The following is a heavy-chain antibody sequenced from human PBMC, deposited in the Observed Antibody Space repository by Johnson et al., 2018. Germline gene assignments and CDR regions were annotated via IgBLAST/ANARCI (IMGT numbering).Heavy chain of an antibody. CDR1: GFTFSSYA. CDR3: ARVPQRFLGNQPTHTHEFYYYYCMDV. D-gene: IGHD3-3*01. V-gene: IGHV3-30*03. Sequence: VQLLESGGGVVQXGRSLRLXCAASGFTFSSYAMHWVRQAPGKGLEGVAVISYDGSNKYYADSVKGRFTISRDNSKNTLYLQMNSLRAEYPAGYYCARVPQRFLGNQPTHTHEFYYYYCMDVWGKGTTVTVSS. J-gene: IGHJ6*03. CDR2: ISYDGSNK.